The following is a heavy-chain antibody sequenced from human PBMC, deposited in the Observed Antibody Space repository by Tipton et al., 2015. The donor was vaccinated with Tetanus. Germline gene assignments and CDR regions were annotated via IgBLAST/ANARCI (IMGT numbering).Heavy chain of an antibody. Sequence: QLVQSGAGVKKPGESLKISCQASRYTFTNAWIGWVRQMPGKGLEWMGVIYPGDSSTIYSPSFQGLVTISVDKSINTTYLRWTSLKASDSAMYYCARQKGYWGQGTLVTVSS. V-gene: IGHV5-51*01. CDR1: RYTFTNAW. J-gene: IGHJ4*02. CDR3: ARQKGY. CDR2: IYPGDSST.